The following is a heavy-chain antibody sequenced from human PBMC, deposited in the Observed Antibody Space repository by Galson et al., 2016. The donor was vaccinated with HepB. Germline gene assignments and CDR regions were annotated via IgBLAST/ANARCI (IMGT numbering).Heavy chain of an antibody. D-gene: IGHD3-10*01. CDR1: GYTFTSYY. J-gene: IGHJ6*02. V-gene: IGHV1-46*01. CDR3: ARGGYYGSGHYYGMDV. CDR2: INPSGGST. Sequence: SVKVSCKASGYTFTSYYMHWVRQAPGQGLEWMGIINPSGGSTSYAQKSQGRVTMTRDTSTSTVYMELSSLRSEGTAVYYCARGGYYGSGHYYGMDVWGQGTTVTVSS.